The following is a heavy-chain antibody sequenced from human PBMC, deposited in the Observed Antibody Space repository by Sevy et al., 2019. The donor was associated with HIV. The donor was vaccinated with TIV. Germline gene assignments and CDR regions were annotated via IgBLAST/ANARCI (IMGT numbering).Heavy chain of an antibody. CDR3: ARVQGVLRFLEWLSYNWFDP. CDR2: IIPIFGTA. V-gene: IGHV1-69*13. Sequence: ASVKVSCKASGGTFSSYAISWVRQAPGQGLEWMGGIIPIFGTANYAQKFQGRVTITADESTSTAYMELSSLRSEDTAVYYCARVQGVLRFLEWLSYNWFDPWGQGTLVTVSS. D-gene: IGHD3-3*01. CDR1: GGTFSSYA. J-gene: IGHJ5*02.